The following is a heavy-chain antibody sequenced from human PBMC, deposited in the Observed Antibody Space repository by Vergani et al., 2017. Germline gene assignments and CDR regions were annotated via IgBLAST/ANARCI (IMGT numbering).Heavy chain of an antibody. CDR1: GFTFSDYY. Sequence: QVQLVESGGGLVKPGGSLRLSCAASGFTFSDYYMSWIRQAPGKGLEWVSYISSSSSYTNYADSVKGLFTISRDNAKNSLYLQMNSLRAEDTAVYYCARGWELLRNFDYWGQGTLVTVSS. CDR3: ARGWELLRNFDY. V-gene: IGHV3-11*05. J-gene: IGHJ4*02. D-gene: IGHD1-26*01. CDR2: ISSSSSYT.